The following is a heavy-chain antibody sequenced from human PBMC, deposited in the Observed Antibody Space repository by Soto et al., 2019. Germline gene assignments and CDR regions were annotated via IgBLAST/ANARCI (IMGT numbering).Heavy chain of an antibody. CDR2: IIPIFGTA. CDR1: GGTFSSYA. Sequence: GASVKVSCKASGGTFSSYAISWVRQAPGQGLEWMGGIIPIFGTANYAQKFQGRVTITADESTSTAYMELSSLRSEDTAVYYCAKNSSSSFLNWFDPWGQGTLVIVSS. V-gene: IGHV1-69*13. D-gene: IGHD6-13*01. J-gene: IGHJ5*02. CDR3: AKNSSSSFLNWFDP.